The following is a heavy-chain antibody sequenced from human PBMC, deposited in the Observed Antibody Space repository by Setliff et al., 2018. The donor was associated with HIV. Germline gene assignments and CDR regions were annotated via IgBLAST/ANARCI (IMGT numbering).Heavy chain of an antibody. V-gene: IGHV4-39*07. D-gene: IGHD3-16*01. CDR2: IYSGGTT. J-gene: IGHJ4*02. CDR1: GGSVSSNDYY. Sequence: PSETLSLTCTVSGGSVSSNDYYWAWIRQPPGKGLEWIGNIYSGGTTYYNSSLRSRVTISVDTSKNQFSLHLRSVTAADTAVYYCAEGAVTFGGVLNYWGQGAQVTVSS. CDR3: AEGAVTFGGVLNY.